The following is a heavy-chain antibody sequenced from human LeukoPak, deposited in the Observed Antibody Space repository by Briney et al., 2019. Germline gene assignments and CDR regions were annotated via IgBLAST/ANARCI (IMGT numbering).Heavy chain of an antibody. Sequence: GSSVKVSCKASGYTSSSYYMHWVRQAPGQGLEGLGIINLSGYTKSYAQKFQGRLSMTRDTSTSTVSVDLSSLRSEDTAVYYCARKSGYSYGFDYWGQGTLVPVSS. J-gene: IGHJ4*02. CDR3: ARKSGYSYGFDY. CDR1: GYTSSSYY. D-gene: IGHD5-18*01. V-gene: IGHV1-46*01. CDR2: INLSGYTK.